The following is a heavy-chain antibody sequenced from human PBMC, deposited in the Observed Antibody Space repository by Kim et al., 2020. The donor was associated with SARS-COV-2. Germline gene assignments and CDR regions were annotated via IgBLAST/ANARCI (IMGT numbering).Heavy chain of an antibody. CDR1: GGSISDYY. J-gene: IGHJ5*02. Sequence: SETLSLTCTVSGGSISDYYWNWIRQPAGKGLEWIGRINTSGSTNCNPSLKSRVTMSVDRSKHQFCLKLSSVTAADTAVYYCAGCYSTGWHIVGGWFDPWGQGTLVTVSS. CDR3: AGCYSTGWHIVGGWFDP. CDR2: INTSGST. V-gene: IGHV4-4*07. D-gene: IGHD6-19*01.